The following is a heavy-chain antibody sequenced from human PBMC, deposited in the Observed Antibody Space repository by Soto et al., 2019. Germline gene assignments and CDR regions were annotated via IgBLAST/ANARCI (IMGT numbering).Heavy chain of an antibody. V-gene: IGHV4-34*01. CDR2: INHSGST. CDR3: ARPTRQWLGLRYYYGMDV. J-gene: IGHJ6*02. CDR1: GGSFSGYY. D-gene: IGHD6-19*01. Sequence: QVQLQQWGAGLLKPSETLSLTCAVYGGSFSGYYWSWIRQPPGKGLEWIGEINHSGSTTYNPSPKSRVPILVDTSKNQFSLKLSSVTAADTAVYYCARPTRQWLGLRYYYGMDVWGQGTTVTVSS.